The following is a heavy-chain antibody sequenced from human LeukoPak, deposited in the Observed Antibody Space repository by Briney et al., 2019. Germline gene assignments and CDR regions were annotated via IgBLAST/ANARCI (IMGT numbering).Heavy chain of an antibody. Sequence: SETLSLTCAVYGGSFSGYYWSWIRQPPGKGLEWIWEINHSGGTNYNPSLKSRVTISKDTSKNQFSLKLSSVTAADTSMYYCARGGSPWGQGTLVTVSS. CDR3: ARGGSP. CDR2: INHSGGT. CDR1: GGSFSGYY. J-gene: IGHJ5*02. V-gene: IGHV4-34*01.